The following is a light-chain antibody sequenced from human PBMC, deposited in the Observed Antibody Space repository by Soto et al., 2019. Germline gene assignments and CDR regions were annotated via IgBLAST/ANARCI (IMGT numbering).Light chain of an antibody. CDR2: AAS. V-gene: IGKV1-6*01. CDR1: QGIRNE. J-gene: IGKJ3*01. CDR3: QQYGRSPFT. Sequence: AIQMTQSPSSLPASVGDRVTITCRASQGIRNELGWYQQKPGKAPKLLIYAASSLQSGVPSRFSGSGSGTYFTLTISRLEPEDFAVYYCQQYGRSPFTFGPGTKVDIK.